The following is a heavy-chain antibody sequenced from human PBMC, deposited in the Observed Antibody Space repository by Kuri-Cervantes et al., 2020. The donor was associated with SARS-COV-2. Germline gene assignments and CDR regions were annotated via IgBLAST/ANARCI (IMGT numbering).Heavy chain of an antibody. V-gene: IGHV3-21*01. CDR1: GFTFISYS. Sequence: GGFLRLSCAASGFTFISYSMNWVRQAPGKGLEWVSSISSSSSYIYYADSVKGRFTISRDNAKNSLYLQMNSLRAEDTAVYYCARELGKEGYYDFWSGKKYYYYYMDVWGKGTTVTVSS. CDR2: ISSSSSYI. CDR3: ARELGKEGYYDFWSGKKYYYYYMDV. D-gene: IGHD3-3*01. J-gene: IGHJ6*03.